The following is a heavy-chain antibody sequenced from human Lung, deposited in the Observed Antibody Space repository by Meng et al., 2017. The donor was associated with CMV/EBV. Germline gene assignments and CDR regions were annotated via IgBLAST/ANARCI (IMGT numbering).Heavy chain of an antibody. CDR3: ARVGGCSGGGCYHRLFDY. V-gene: IGHV4-30-4*01. J-gene: IGHJ4*02. D-gene: IGHD2-15*01. Sequence: VQCQRRAPDPVNPPLPPPPPCTSLVCCISSGDYDWSWIRQPPGKGLEWIGYIYYTGSTYYNPSLKSRVIISVDTSKNQFSLKLNSVTAADTAVYYCARVGGCSGGGCYHRLFDYWGQGTLVTVSS. CDR2: IYYTGST. CDR1: VCCISSGDYD.